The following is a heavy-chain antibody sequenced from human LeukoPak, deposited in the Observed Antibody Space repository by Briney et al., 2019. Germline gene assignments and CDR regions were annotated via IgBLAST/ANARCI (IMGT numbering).Heavy chain of an antibody. CDR3: ARLGYCSSTSCYRFDY. CDR2: INPSGST. V-gene: IGHV4-34*01. J-gene: IGHJ4*02. Sequence: SETLSLTCAVYGGSFSGYYWSWIRQPPGKGLEWIGEINPSGSTNYNPSLKSRVTISVDTSKNQFSLKLSSVTAADTAVYYCARLGYCSSTSCYRFDYWGQGTLVTVSS. CDR1: GGSFSGYY. D-gene: IGHD2-2*01.